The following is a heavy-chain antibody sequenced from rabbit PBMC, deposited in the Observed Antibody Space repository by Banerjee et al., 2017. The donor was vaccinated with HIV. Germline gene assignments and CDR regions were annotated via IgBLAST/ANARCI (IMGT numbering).Heavy chain of an antibody. J-gene: IGHJ4*01. CDR3: ARDLAGVIGWNFGL. CDR1: GFSFSSSYY. D-gene: IGHD4-1*01. Sequence: QEQLVESGGGLVQPEGSLTLTCTASGFSFSSSYYMCWVRQAPGKGLEWIGTIYAGSSGTTYYASWAKGRFTISKTSWTTVTLQMTSLTAADTASLCLARDLAGVIGWNFGLWGPGTLVTVS. CDR2: IYAGSSGTT. V-gene: IGHV1S45*01.